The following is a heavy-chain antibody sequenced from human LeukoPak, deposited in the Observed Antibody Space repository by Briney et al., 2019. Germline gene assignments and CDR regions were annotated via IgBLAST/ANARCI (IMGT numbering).Heavy chain of an antibody. CDR1: GFTFSSYW. CDR2: ISYDGSNK. J-gene: IGHJ4*02. CDR3: VRDRGTYRPIDY. Sequence: GGSLTLSCVVSGFTFSSYWMSWVRQAPGKGLEWVAVISYDGSNKYYADSVKGRFTISRDNSKNTLYLQMNSLRAEDTAIYYCVRDRGTYRPIDYWGQGTLVTVSS. V-gene: IGHV3-30*03. D-gene: IGHD1-26*01.